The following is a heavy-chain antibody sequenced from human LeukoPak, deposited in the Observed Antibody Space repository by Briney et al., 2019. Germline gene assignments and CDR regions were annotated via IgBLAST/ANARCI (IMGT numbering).Heavy chain of an antibody. CDR3: ARHLDGYKPDYFDY. CDR1: GGSISSYY. J-gene: IGHJ4*02. V-gene: IGHV4-59*08. D-gene: IGHD5-24*01. Sequence: SETLSLTCTVSGGSISSYYWSWIRQPPGKGLEWIGYIYYSGSTNYNPSLKSRVPISVDTTKNQFSLKLSSVTAADTAVYYCARHLDGYKPDYFDYWGQGTLVTVSS. CDR2: IYYSGST.